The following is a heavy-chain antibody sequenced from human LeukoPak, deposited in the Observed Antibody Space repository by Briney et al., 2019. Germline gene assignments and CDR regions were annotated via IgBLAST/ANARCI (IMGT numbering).Heavy chain of an antibody. V-gene: IGHV4-61*01. CDR3: ARGSRGYSYG. D-gene: IGHD5-18*01. CDR1: GGSVSSGSYY. CDR2: IYYSAST. J-gene: IGHJ4*02. Sequence: SETLSLTCTVSGGSVSSGSYYWSWIRQPPGKGLEWIGYIYYSASTNYNPSLKSRVTISVDTSNNQFPLKLSSVTAADTAVYYCARGSRGYSYGWGQGTLVTVSS.